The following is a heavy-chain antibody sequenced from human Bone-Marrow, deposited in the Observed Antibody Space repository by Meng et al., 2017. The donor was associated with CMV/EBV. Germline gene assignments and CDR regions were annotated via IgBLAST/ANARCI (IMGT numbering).Heavy chain of an antibody. Sequence: SQTLSLTCAVYGGSFSGYYWSWIRQPPEKGLEWIGEINHTGRTKYNPPLKSRVTISVDTSKKQFSLKLSSVTAADTAVYYCATRIAAAGSVSVDVWGQGTTVTVSS. V-gene: IGHV4-34*01. CDR3: ATRIAAAGSVSVDV. D-gene: IGHD6-13*01. J-gene: IGHJ6*02. CDR1: GGSFSGYY. CDR2: INHTGRT.